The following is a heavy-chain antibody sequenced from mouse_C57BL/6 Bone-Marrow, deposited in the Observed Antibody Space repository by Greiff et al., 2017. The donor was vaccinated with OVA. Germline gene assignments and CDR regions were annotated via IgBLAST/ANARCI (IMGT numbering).Heavy chain of an antibody. CDR3: ARDYGNYFDY. CDR1: GFTFSDYY. D-gene: IGHD2-1*01. J-gene: IGHJ2*01. CDR2: INYDGSST. Sequence: EVQLVESEGGLVQPGSSMKLSCTASGFTFSDYYMAWVRQVPEKGLEWVANINYDGSSTYYLDSLKSRFIISRDNAKNILYLQMSSLKSEDTATYYCARDYGNYFDYWGQGTTLTVSS. V-gene: IGHV5-16*01.